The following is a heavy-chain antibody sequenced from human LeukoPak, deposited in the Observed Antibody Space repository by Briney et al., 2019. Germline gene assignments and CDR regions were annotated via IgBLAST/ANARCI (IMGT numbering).Heavy chain of an antibody. CDR1: GFTFGDYA. D-gene: IGHD3-10*01. J-gene: IGHJ4*02. CDR3: ARDLLGTLVRGPIAY. CDR2: ISTSSSYR. Sequence: GSLRLSCTASGFTFGDYAMSLVRQAPGKGLEGVLSISTSSSYRYYGDSVKCRFTISRDNAKNSLYLQMKRLRAQATAVYYCARDLLGTLVRGPIAYWGQGTLVTVS. V-gene: IGHV3-21*01.